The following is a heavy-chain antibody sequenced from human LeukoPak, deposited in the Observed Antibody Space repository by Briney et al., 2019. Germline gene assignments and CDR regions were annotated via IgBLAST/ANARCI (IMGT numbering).Heavy chain of an antibody. CDR3: ARIQEHRSGLDF. J-gene: IGHJ4*02. Sequence: ASVKVSCKATGYSFTGHYMHWVRQAPGQGLEWMGWINPNSGATSYARKFQGRVTMTRDTSINTAFMQLSRLIPEDTAVYFCARIQEHRSGLDFWGQGTLVTVSS. CDR1: GYSFTGHY. CDR2: INPNSGAT. D-gene: IGHD3-3*01. V-gene: IGHV1-2*02.